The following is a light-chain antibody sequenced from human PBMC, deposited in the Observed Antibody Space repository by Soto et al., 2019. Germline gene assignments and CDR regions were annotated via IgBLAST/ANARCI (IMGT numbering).Light chain of an antibody. CDR1: QSISSW. CDR3: HLYTNTKNPWM. V-gene: IGKV1-5*03. Sequence: DIQMTQSPSILSASVGDRVTLTCRASQSISSWVAWYQQKPGKGPKLLIYKASHLVSGVPSRFSGSGSGTEYTLIISGLQPEDSATYHCHLYTNTKNPWMFGLGTKVDIK. J-gene: IGKJ1*01. CDR2: KAS.